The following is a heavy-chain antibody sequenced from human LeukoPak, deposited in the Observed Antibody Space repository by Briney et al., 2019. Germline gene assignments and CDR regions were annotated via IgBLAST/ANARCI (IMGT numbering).Heavy chain of an antibody. D-gene: IGHD7-27*01. J-gene: IGHJ4*02. CDR1: GGSISSDY. Sequence: SETLSLTCTVSGGSISSDYWSWIRQPPGKGLEWIGYIYYSVTTKYNPSLKSRVTISVDTSKNQFSLKLSSVTAADTAVYYCARDLGDYWGQGTLVTVSS. CDR3: ARDLGDY. V-gene: IGHV4-59*12. CDR2: IYYSVTT.